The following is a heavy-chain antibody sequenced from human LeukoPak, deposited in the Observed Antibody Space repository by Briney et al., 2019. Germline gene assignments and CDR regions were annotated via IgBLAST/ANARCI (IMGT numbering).Heavy chain of an antibody. D-gene: IGHD2-21*02. CDR2: ISYDGSNK. CDR1: GLTFSSHW. J-gene: IGHJ4*02. CDR3: SRGSGDCYCQGDY. V-gene: IGHV3-30*03. Sequence: GGSLRLSCAASGLTFSSHWMHWVRQAPGKGLEWVAVISYDGSNKYYADSVKGRFTISRDNSKNTLYLQMNSLRAEDTAVYYCSRGSGDCYCQGDYWGQGTLVTVSS.